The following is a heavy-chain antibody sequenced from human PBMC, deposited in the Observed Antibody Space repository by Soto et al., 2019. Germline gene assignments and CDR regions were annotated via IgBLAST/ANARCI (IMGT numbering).Heavy chain of an antibody. Sequence: QVQLVEYGGGVVQPGRSLRLSCAAYGFTFSSYGMHWVRQAPGKGLEWVTVIWYDGSNKHYADSVKGRFTISRDNSKNMVSLQMNSQRVEDTAVYYCARGSPPDYWGQGTLVTVSS. CDR1: GFTFSSYG. CDR3: ARGSPPDY. CDR2: IWYDGSNK. J-gene: IGHJ4*02. V-gene: IGHV3-33*01.